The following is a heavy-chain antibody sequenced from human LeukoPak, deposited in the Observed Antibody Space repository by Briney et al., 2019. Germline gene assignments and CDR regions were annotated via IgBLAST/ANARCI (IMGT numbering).Heavy chain of an antibody. V-gene: IGHV4-39*07. CDR2: INHSGST. CDR1: GGSISSSSYY. CDR3: ARGTYDFWSGYYTPFDY. J-gene: IGHJ4*02. D-gene: IGHD3-3*01. Sequence: SETLSLTCTVSGGSISSSSYYWGWIRQPPGKGLEWIGEINHSGSTNYNPSLKSRVTISVDTSKNQFSLKLSSVTAADTAVYYCARGTYDFWSGYYTPFDYWGQGTLVTVSS.